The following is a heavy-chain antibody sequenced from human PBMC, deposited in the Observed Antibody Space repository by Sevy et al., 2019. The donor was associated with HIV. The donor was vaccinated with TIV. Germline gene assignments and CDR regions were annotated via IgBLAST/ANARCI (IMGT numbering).Heavy chain of an antibody. CDR1: GFTFSSYG. D-gene: IGHD5-12*01. CDR2: IWYDGSNK. Sequence: GGSLRLSCAASGFTFSSYGMHWVRQAPGKGLEWVAVIWYDGSNKYYADSVKGRFTISRDNSKNTLYLQMNSLRAEDTVGYYCARRSVWGRSGYDYGWYYGMDVWGQGTTVTVSS. J-gene: IGHJ6*02. V-gene: IGHV3-33*01. CDR3: ARRSVWGRSGYDYGWYYGMDV.